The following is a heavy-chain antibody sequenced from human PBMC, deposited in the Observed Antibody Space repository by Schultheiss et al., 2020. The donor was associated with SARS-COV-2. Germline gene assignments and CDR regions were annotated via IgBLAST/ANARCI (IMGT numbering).Heavy chain of an antibody. V-gene: IGHV3-21*04. Sequence: GGSLRLSCAASGFTFSSYSMNWVRQAPGKGLEWVSSISSSSSYIYYADSVKGRFTISRDNAKNSLYLQMNSLRAEDTAVYYCAKAGVVVPAAIYHFDYLGQGTLVTVSS. CDR2: ISSSSSYI. J-gene: IGHJ4*02. CDR1: GFTFSSYS. CDR3: AKAGVVVPAAIYHFDY. D-gene: IGHD2-2*02.